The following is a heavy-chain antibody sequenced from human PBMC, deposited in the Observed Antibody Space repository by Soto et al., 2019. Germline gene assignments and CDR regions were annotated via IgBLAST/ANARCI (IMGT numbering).Heavy chain of an antibody. J-gene: IGHJ4*02. CDR1: GYTFTGYY. V-gene: IGHV1-2*02. CDR3: ARGPIVVVPAAAASRRNYFDY. D-gene: IGHD2-2*01. Sequence: ASVKVSCKASGYTFTGYYMHWVRQAPGQGLEWMGWINPNSGGTNYAQKFQGGVTMTRDTSISTAYMELSRLRSDDTAVYYCARGPIVVVPAAAASRRNYFDYWGQGTLATVSS. CDR2: INPNSGGT.